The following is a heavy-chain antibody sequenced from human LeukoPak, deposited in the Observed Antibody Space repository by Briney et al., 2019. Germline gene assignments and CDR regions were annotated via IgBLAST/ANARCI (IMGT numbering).Heavy chain of an antibody. J-gene: IGHJ4*02. Sequence: PSETLSLTCTVSGGSISSYYWSWVRQPAGKGLEWIGRIYTSGSTNYNPSLKSRVTMSVDTSKNQFSLKLSSVTAADTAVYYCARHSRLDKSSLSWADYWGQGTLVTVSS. V-gene: IGHV4-4*07. D-gene: IGHD2-2*03. CDR1: GGSISSYY. CDR2: IYTSGST. CDR3: ARHSRLDKSSLSWADY.